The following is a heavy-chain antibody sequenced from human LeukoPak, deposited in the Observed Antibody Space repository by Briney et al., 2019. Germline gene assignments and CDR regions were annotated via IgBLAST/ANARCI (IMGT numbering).Heavy chain of an antibody. CDR3: ARHSDYGDYPYFDY. Sequence: SETLSLICTVSGGSISSSSYYWGWIRQPPGKGLEWIGSIYYSGSTYYNPSLKSRVTISVDTSKNQFSLKLSSVTAADTAVYYCARHSDYGDYPYFDYWGQGTLVTVSS. CDR1: GGSISSSSYY. CDR2: IYYSGST. D-gene: IGHD4-17*01. J-gene: IGHJ4*02. V-gene: IGHV4-39*01.